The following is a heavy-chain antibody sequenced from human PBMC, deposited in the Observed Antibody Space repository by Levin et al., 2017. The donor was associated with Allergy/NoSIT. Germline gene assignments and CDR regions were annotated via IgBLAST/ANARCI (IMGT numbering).Heavy chain of an antibody. CDR3: ASPRGYMYESYAFDT. J-gene: IGHJ3*02. V-gene: IGHV1-46*01. CDR1: GYDFIEYF. D-gene: IGHD6-13*01. Sequence: ASVKVSCKASGYDFIEYFMHWVRQAPGQGLEWMGIINPRSAATSSAQKFEGRLTMTSDTSTSTVYMELSDLRSDDTAVYYCASPRGYMYESYAFDTWGQGTLVTVSS. CDR2: INPRSAAT.